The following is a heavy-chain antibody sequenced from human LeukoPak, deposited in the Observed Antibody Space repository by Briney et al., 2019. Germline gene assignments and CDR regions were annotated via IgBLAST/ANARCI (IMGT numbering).Heavy chain of an antibody. CDR1: GGSISSSSYY. CDR2: IYYSGST. V-gene: IGHV4-39*01. D-gene: IGHD2-15*01. J-gene: IGHJ5*02. Sequence: PSGTLSLTCAVSGGSISSSSYYWGWIRQPPGKRLEWIGSIYYSGSTYYNPSLKSRVTISVDTSKNQFSLKLSSVTAADTAVYYCARSRGAYGAYCSGGSCYPNGGHWFDPWGQGTLITVSS. CDR3: ARSRGAYGAYCSGGSCYPNGGHWFDP.